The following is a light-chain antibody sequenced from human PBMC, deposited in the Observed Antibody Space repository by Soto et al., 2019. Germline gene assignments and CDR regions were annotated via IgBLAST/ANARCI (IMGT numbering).Light chain of an antibody. CDR2: DAS. V-gene: IGKV3-11*01. CDR3: QQRSTWPPIT. J-gene: IGKJ5*01. Sequence: EIVLTQSPAALSLSPGERATLSCRASQSVSSYLAWYQQKPGQAPRLLIYDASNRATGIPVRFTGSGSETDFTLTISSLEPEDFAVYYCQQRSTWPPITFGQGTRLEIK. CDR1: QSVSSY.